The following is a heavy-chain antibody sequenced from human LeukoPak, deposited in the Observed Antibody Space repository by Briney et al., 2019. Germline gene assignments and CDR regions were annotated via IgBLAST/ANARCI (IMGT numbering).Heavy chain of an antibody. CDR1: GFTFSDYY. J-gene: IGHJ4*02. CDR2: ISSSGSTI. D-gene: IGHD4-11*01. Sequence: GGSLRLSCAASGFTFSDYYMSWIRQAPGKGLEWVSYISSSGSTIYCADSVRGRFTISRDNAKNSLYLQMNSLRAEDTAVYYCARDQDYSNYGDYWGQGTLVTVSS. CDR3: ARDQDYSNYGDY. V-gene: IGHV3-11*04.